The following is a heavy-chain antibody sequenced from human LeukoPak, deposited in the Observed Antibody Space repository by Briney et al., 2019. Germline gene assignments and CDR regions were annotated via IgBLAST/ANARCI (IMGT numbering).Heavy chain of an antibody. D-gene: IGHD3-9*01. CDR2: ISAYNGNT. J-gene: IGHJ4*02. CDR3: ARDRAETGYYLIADY. V-gene: IGHV1-18*01. CDR1: GYTFTSYG. Sequence: GASVKVSCKASGYTFTSYGISWVRQAPGQGLEWMGWISAYNGNTNYAQKSQGRVTMTTDTSTSTAYMELRSLRSDDTSVYYCARDRAETGYYLIADYWGQGTLVTSSS.